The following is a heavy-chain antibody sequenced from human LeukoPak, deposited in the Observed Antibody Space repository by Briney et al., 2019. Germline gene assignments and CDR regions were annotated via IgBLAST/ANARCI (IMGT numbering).Heavy chain of an antibody. Sequence: GGSLRLPCAASGFTFSSYEMNWVRQAPGKGLEWVSYISSSGSTIYYADSVKGRFTISRDNAKNSLYLQMNSLRAEDTAVYYCARGPRYSSGWYDRFDYWGQGTLVTVSS. CDR2: ISSSGSTI. CDR1: GFTFSSYE. CDR3: ARGPRYSSGWYDRFDY. J-gene: IGHJ4*02. D-gene: IGHD6-19*01. V-gene: IGHV3-48*03.